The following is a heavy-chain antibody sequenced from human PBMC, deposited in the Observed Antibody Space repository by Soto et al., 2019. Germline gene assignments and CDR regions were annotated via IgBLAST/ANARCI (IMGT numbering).Heavy chain of an antibody. D-gene: IGHD2-21*02. CDR1: GGSISIYY. CDR3: ARVLFDRGGDCYSYYFDY. J-gene: IGHJ4*02. Sequence: SETLSLTCTVSGGSISIYYWSWIRQPPGKGLEWIGYIYYSGSTNYNPSLKSRVTISVDTSKNQFSLKLSSVTAADMAVYYCARVLFDRGGDCYSYYFDYWGQGTLVTVSS. CDR2: IYYSGST. V-gene: IGHV4-59*01.